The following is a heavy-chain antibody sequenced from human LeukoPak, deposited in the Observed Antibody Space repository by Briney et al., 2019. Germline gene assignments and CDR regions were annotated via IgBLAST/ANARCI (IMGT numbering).Heavy chain of an antibody. J-gene: IGHJ4*02. CDR3: ARGSITRTYFDY. V-gene: IGHV3-66*02. D-gene: IGHD1/OR15-1a*01. CDR1: GFTVSSNY. CDR2: IYSGGST. Sequence: GGSLRLSCAASGFTVSSNYMSWVRQAPGKGLEWVSDIYSGGSTYYADSVKGRFTISRDNSKNTLYLQMNSLRAEDTAVYYCARGSITRTYFDYWGQGTLVTVSS.